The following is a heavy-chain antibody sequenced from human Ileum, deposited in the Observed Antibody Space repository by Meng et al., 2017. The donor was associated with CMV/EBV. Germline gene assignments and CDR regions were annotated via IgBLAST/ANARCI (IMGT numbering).Heavy chain of an antibody. V-gene: IGHV3-66*02. CDR3: ARDRASGRNPYYYYGMDI. CDR2: INSDGNT. Sequence: GESLKISCAASGFIVSSNYMSWVRQAPGKGLEWVSLINSDGNTYYADSVKGRFTLSRDNSKNTLYLQMNSLRPEDTAVYYCARDRASGRNPYYYYGMDIWGQGTTVTVSS. CDR1: GFIVSSNY. D-gene: IGHD1-26*01. J-gene: IGHJ6*02.